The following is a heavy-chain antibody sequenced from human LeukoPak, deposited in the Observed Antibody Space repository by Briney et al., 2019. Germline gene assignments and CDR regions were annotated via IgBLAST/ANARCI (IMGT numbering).Heavy chain of an antibody. D-gene: IGHD2-2*01. CDR3: ARRCSSTSCSELTHAFDI. V-gene: IGHV3-48*02. CDR2: ISSSSSTI. J-gene: IGHJ3*02. Sequence: EGSLRLSCAASGFTFSSYSMNWVRQAPGKGLEWVSYISSSSSTIYYADSVKGRFTISRDNAKNSLYLQMNSLRDEDTAVYYCARRCSSTSCSELTHAFDIWGQGTMVTVSS. CDR1: GFTFSSYS.